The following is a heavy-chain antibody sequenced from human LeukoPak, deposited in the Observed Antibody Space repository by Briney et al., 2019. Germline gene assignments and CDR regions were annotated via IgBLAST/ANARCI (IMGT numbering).Heavy chain of an antibody. D-gene: IGHD3-3*01. CDR2: ISSSSSYI. CDR3: ATQLDFWSGYYAFDY. J-gene: IGHJ4*02. Sequence: PGGSLRLSCAASGFTFNSYSMHWVRQAPGKGLEWVSSISSSSSYIYYADSVKGRFTISRDNAKNSLYLQMNSLRAEDTAVYYCATQLDFWSGYYAFDYWGQGTLVTVSS. V-gene: IGHV3-21*01. CDR1: GFTFNSYS.